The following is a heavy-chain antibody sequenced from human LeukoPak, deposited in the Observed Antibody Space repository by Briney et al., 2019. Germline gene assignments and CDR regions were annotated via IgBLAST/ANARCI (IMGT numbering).Heavy chain of an antibody. D-gene: IGHD5-24*01. CDR1: GFTFSSYA. J-gene: IGHJ4*02. Sequence: GGSLRLSCAASGFTFSSYAMSWVRQAPGKGLEWVSAISGSGGSTYYADSVKGRFTISRDNAKNSLYLQMNSLRAEDTAIYYCTRVGYIDEGIDYWGQGTLVTVSS. CDR3: TRVGYIDEGIDY. V-gene: IGHV3-23*01. CDR2: ISGSGGST.